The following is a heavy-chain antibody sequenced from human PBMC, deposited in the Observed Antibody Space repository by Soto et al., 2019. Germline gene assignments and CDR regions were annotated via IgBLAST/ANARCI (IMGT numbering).Heavy chain of an antibody. CDR3: AHGITIRLGIQNALDP. Sequence: VKVSCKASGGTFSSYTISWVRQAPGQGLEWMGRIIPILGIANYAQKFQGRVTITADKSTSTAYMELSSLRSEDTAVYYCAHGITIRLGIQNALDPCGQGTMVSVS. V-gene: IGHV1-69*02. CDR2: IIPILGIA. CDR1: GGTFSSYT. J-gene: IGHJ3*01. D-gene: IGHD3-3*01.